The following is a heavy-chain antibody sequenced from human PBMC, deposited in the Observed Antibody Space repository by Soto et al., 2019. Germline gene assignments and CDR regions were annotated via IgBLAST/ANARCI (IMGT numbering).Heavy chain of an antibody. CDR1: GFSLSTSGVG. CDR3: AHSELSIRSGYYDIFYRLFDY. J-gene: IGHJ4*02. V-gene: IGHV2-5*02. Sequence: QITLKESGPTLVKPTQTLTLTCTFSGFSLSTSGVGVGWIRQPPGKALEWLALIYWDDDKRYSPSLKSRLTLTKDTSKNQVVLTMTHVDPVDTATYYCAHSELSIRSGYYDIFYRLFDYWGQGTLVTVSS. CDR2: IYWDDDK. D-gene: IGHD3-9*01.